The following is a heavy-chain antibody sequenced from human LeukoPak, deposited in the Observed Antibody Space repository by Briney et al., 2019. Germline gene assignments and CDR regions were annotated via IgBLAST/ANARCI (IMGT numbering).Heavy chain of an antibody. CDR1: GFTFSSYW. V-gene: IGHV3-7*01. Sequence: GGSLRLSCTASGFTFSSYWMSWVRLAPGKGLEWVANIKQDGSDKYYVDSVKGRFTISRDNAKNSLYLQMNSLRAEDTAVYYCARDRRYGYYFDYWGQGILVTVSS. CDR2: IKQDGSDK. CDR3: ARDRRYGYYFDY. D-gene: IGHD5-18*01. J-gene: IGHJ4*02.